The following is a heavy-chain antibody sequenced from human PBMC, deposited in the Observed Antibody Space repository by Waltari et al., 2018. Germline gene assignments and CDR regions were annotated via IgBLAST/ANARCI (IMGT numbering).Heavy chain of an antibody. CDR3: ARVAADTAMADYYYYGMDV. CDR1: GFTFSSYE. CDR2: ISSSGSTI. V-gene: IGHV3-48*03. D-gene: IGHD5-18*01. Sequence: EVQLVESGGGLVQPGGSLRLSCAASGFTFSSYEMNWVRQAPGKGLEWVSYISSSGSTIYYADSVKGRFTISRDNAKNSLYLQMNSLRAEDTAVYYCARVAADTAMADYYYYGMDVWGQGTTVTVSS. J-gene: IGHJ6*02.